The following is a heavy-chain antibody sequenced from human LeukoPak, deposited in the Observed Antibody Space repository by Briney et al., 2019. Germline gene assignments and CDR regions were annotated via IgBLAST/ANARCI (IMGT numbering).Heavy chain of an antibody. CDR1: GFTFSSYA. D-gene: IGHD3-9*01. CDR3: AKGDNDILTGFYNSFDY. V-gene: IGHV3-23*01. Sequence: GGSLRLSCAASGFTFSSYAMSWVRQAPGKGLEWVSTISASGLSTYYADSVNGRFTISRDNSQSTLYLQMHNLRAEDTAIYYCAKGDNDILTGFYNSFDYWGQGTLVSVTS. CDR2: ISASGLST. J-gene: IGHJ4*02.